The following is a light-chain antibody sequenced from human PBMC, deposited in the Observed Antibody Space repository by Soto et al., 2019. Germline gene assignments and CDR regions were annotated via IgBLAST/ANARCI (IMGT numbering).Light chain of an antibody. V-gene: IGKV3-15*01. CDR2: RAS. CDR3: HQYENWPQT. J-gene: IGKJ1*01. Sequence: EIVLTQSPGTLSLSPGERATLSCRASQSIITNYLAWYRQKPGQAPRLLIYRASTRATGIPARFSGSGSGTEFTLTISSLQSEDFALYYCHQYENWPQTFGQGTKVDI. CDR1: QSIITN.